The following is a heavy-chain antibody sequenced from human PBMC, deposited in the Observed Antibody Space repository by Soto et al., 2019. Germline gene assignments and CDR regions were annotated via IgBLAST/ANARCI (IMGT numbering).Heavy chain of an antibody. J-gene: IGHJ6*02. CDR3: AKFRGFYHYYGMDV. CDR2: ISGSGAGT. V-gene: IGHV3-23*01. CDR1: GFTFSNYA. Sequence: EVQLLESGGGLGQPGGSLRLSCAASGFTFSNYATTWVRQAPGKGLEWVSGISGSGAGTYYADSVKGRFAISRDNSKNTLYLQINSLRAEDKDVYYFAKFRGFYHYYGMDVWGQGTTVTVSS.